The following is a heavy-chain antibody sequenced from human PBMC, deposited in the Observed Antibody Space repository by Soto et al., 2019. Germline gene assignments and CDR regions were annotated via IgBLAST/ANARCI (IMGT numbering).Heavy chain of an antibody. CDR3: ARAPLAAFHYFDY. J-gene: IGHJ4*02. Sequence: GGSLRLSCAASGFTFSSYAMHWVRQAPGKGLEWVAFISYVETNEYYADSVKGRITISRDNSRNTVYVQMNGLRTEDTAVYYCARAPLAAFHYFDYWGQGTLVTVSS. V-gene: IGHV3-30-3*01. D-gene: IGHD2-15*01. CDR2: ISYVETNE. CDR1: GFTFSSYA.